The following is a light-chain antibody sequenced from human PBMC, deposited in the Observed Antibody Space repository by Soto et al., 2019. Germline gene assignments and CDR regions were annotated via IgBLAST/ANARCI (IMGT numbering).Light chain of an antibody. CDR2: GVS. Sequence: SPGTLSLSPGERATLSCRASQSVIGRQLAWYQHKPGQAPRLLMFGVSNRATGIPDRFTGSGSGTDFTLTISRLEPEDFAVYYCQVYGPSPPITFGQGTRLEI. V-gene: IGKV3-20*01. CDR1: QSVIGRQ. CDR3: QVYGPSPPIT. J-gene: IGKJ5*01.